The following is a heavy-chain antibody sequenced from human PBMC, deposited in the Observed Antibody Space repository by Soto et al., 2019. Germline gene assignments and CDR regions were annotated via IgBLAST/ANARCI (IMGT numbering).Heavy chain of an antibody. CDR2: INPNSGGT. V-gene: IGHV1-2*04. CDR1: GYTFTGYY. Sequence: ASVKVSCKASGYTFTGYYVHWVRQAPGQGLEWMGWINPNSGGTNYAQKFQGWATMTRDTSISTAYMELSRLRSDDTAVYYCARGDLTAYYDSSGSNFDYWGQGTLVTVSS. CDR3: ARGDLTAYYDSSGSNFDY. D-gene: IGHD3-22*01. J-gene: IGHJ4*02.